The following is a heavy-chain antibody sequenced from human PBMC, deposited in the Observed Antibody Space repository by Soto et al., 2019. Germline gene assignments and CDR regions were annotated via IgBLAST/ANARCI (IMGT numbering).Heavy chain of an antibody. CDR3: AIDRSPRRQWRTGPFAH. CDR1: GFTFSIYA. J-gene: IGHJ4*02. V-gene: IGHV3-30*03. Sequence: QVQLVESGGGVVQPGRSLRVSCAASGFTFSIYAMHWVRQAPGPGLEWVAVISYDGTKTYYADSVKGRFTISRDNSKNTVYLQTTRLRDEDTAASYCAIDRSPRRQWRTGPFAHWGQGNLVSVS. CDR2: ISYDGTKT. D-gene: IGHD6-19*01.